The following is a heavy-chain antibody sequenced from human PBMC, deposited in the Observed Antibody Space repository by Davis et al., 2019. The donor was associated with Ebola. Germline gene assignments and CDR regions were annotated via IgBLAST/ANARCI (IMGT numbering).Heavy chain of an antibody. V-gene: IGHV6-1*01. D-gene: IGHD6-13*01. Sequence: HSQTLSLTCAISGDSVSINSGGWNWIRQSPSRGLEWLGRTYYNSKWYNDYAVSVKSRITINPDTSKNQLSLQLNFVTPEDASVYYCARISWVSRGMDVWGKGTTVTVSS. CDR3: ARISWVSRGMDV. J-gene: IGHJ6*04. CDR2: TYYNSKWYN. CDR1: GDSVSINSGG.